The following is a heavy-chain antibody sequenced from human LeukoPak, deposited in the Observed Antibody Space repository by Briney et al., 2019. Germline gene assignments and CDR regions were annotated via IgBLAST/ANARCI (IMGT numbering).Heavy chain of an antibody. Sequence: PGGSLRLSCAASGFTFSSYAMSWVRQAPGKGLEWVSGISGSDGSTNYADSVKGRFTISRENSKNTLYLRMNSLRAEDTAVYYCAKDLGYWYFDLWGRGTLVTVSS. J-gene: IGHJ2*01. CDR1: GFTFSSYA. V-gene: IGHV3-23*01. CDR3: AKDLGYWYFDL. CDR2: ISGSDGST.